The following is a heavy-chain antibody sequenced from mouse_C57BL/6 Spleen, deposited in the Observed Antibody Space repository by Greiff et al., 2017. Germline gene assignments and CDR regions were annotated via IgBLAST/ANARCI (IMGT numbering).Heavy chain of an antibody. Sequence: EVKLVESGGGLVKPGGSLKLSCAASGFTFSSYAMSWVRQTPEKRLEWVATISDGGSYTYYPDNVKGRFTISRDNAKNNLYLQMSHLKSEDTAMYYCARGALRLRDYYAMDYWGQGTSVTVSS. V-gene: IGHV5-4*03. D-gene: IGHD1-1*01. CDR2: ISDGGSYT. CDR1: GFTFSSYA. CDR3: ARGALRLRDYYAMDY. J-gene: IGHJ4*01.